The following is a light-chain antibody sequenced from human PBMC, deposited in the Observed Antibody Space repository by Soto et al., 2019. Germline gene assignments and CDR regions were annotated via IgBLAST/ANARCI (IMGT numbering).Light chain of an antibody. CDR1: SSNVGAGYD. CDR3: QSYDCSLSGVV. CDR2: GDS. V-gene: IGLV1-40*01. J-gene: IGLJ2*01. Sequence: QSVLTQPPSVSGAPGQRVTISCTGSSSNVGAGYDVHWYQQLPGTAPKLLMYGDSNRPSGVPDRFSGSKSGTSASLAITGLQAEDEADYYCQSYDCSLSGVVFGGGTKLTVL.